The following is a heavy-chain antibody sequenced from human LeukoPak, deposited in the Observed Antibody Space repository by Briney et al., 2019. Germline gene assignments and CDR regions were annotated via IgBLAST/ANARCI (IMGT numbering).Heavy chain of an antibody. CDR3: ARVSGDPYYYYYYYMDV. Sequence: SETLSLTCTVSGGSISSYYWSWIRQPPGKGLEWIGYIYYSGSTNYNPSLKSRVTISVDTSKNQFSLKLSSVTAADTAVYYCARVSGDPYYYYYYYMDVWGKGTTVTVSS. V-gene: IGHV4-59*08. CDR2: IYYSGST. J-gene: IGHJ6*03. D-gene: IGHD7-27*01. CDR1: GGSISSYY.